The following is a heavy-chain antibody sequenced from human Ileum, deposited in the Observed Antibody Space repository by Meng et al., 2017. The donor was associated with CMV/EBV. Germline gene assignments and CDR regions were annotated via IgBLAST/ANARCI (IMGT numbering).Heavy chain of an antibody. Sequence: LFCAASGFSFTHFAIPGGRQAPGRGLEWVSVVYSGGGSTYYADSVKGRFTISRDNSKNTLYLQMNSLRAEDTAVYYCAKGGVRYFDYWGQGTLVTVSS. CDR3: AKGGVRYFDY. J-gene: IGHJ4*02. CDR2: VYSGGGST. V-gene: IGHV3-23*03. D-gene: IGHD3-16*01. CDR1: GFSFTHFA.